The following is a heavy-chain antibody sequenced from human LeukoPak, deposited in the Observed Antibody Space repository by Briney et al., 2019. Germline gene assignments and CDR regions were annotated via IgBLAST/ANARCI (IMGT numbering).Heavy chain of an antibody. CDR2: IYYTGNT. J-gene: IGHJ4*02. D-gene: IGHD6-13*01. CDR1: GVSISSSNSY. V-gene: IGHV4-39*07. CDR3: ARRIAAAGDFDY. Sequence: SETLSLTCTVSGVSISSSNSYWGWIRQPPGKGLEWIGSIYYTGNTYYNASLKSRVTISIDTSKNQFSLKLSSVTAADTAVYYCARRIAAAGDFDYWGQGTLVTVSS.